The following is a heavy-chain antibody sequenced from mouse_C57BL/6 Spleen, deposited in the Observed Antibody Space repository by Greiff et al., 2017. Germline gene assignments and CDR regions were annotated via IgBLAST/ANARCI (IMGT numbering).Heavy chain of an antibody. CDR2: IYPGSGST. Sequence: QVQLQQPGAELVKPGASVKVSCKASGYTFTSYWITWVKQRPGQGLEWIGDIYPGSGSTNYNEKFKSKATLTVDTSSSTAYMQLSSLTSEDSAVYYCARSAITTVVADYWGQGTTLTVSS. J-gene: IGHJ2*01. D-gene: IGHD1-1*01. V-gene: IGHV1-55*01. CDR3: ARSAITTVVADY. CDR1: GYTFTSYW.